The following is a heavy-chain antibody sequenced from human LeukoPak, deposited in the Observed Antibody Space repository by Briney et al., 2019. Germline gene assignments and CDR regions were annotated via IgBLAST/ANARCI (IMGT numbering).Heavy chain of an antibody. CDR2: ISRSGGST. V-gene: IGHV3-23*01. Sequence: GGSLRLSCAASGFTFSSYDMNWVRQAPGKGLEWVSAISRSGGSTYYADSVKGRFTISRDNAKNSLYLQMNSLRAEDTAVYYCARAKDYISMIVVVTPDYWGQGTLVTVSS. D-gene: IGHD3-22*01. J-gene: IGHJ4*02. CDR1: GFTFSSYD. CDR3: ARAKDYISMIVVVTPDY.